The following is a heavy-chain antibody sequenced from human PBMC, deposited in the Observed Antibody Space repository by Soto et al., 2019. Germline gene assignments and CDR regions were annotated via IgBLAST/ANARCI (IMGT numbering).Heavy chain of an antibody. CDR1: GYTFTGYY. Sequence: ASVKVSCKASGYTFTGYYMHWVRRAPGQGLEWMGWINPNSGGTNYAQKFQGRVTMTRDTSISTAYMELSRLRSDDTAVYYCARESFGNYGMDVWGQGTTVTVSS. D-gene: IGHD3-10*01. CDR3: ARESFGNYGMDV. V-gene: IGHV1-2*02. J-gene: IGHJ6*02. CDR2: INPNSGGT.